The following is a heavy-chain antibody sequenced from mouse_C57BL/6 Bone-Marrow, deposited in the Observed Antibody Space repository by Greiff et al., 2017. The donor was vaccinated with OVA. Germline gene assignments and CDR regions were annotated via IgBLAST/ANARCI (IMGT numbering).Heavy chain of an antibody. J-gene: IGHJ4*01. Sequence: QVQLQQPGAELVKPGASVKLSCKASGYTFTSYWMHWVKQRPGQGLEWIGMIHPNSGSTNYNEKFKSKATLTVDKSSSTAYMQLSSLTSEDSAVYYCARFITTVVADYYAMDYWGQGTSVTVSS. V-gene: IGHV1-64*01. D-gene: IGHD1-1*01. CDR1: GYTFTSYW. CDR2: IHPNSGST. CDR3: ARFITTVVADYYAMDY.